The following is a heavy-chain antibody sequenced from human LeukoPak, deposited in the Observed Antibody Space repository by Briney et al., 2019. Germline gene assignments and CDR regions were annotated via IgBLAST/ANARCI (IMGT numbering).Heavy chain of an antibody. CDR1: GGSISSSNW. CDR3: ARIFDGGGDAVGWFDP. Sequence: SGTLSLTCAVSGGSISSSNWWSWVRQPPGKGLEWIGEIYHSGSTNYNPSLKSRVTISVDKSKNQFSLKLSSVTAADTAVYYCARIFDGGGDAVGWFDPWGQGTLVTVSS. CDR2: IYHSGST. V-gene: IGHV4-4*02. J-gene: IGHJ5*02. D-gene: IGHD2-21*02.